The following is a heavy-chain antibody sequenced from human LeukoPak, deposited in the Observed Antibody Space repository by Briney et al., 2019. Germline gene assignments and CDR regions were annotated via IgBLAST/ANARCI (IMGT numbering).Heavy chain of an antibody. D-gene: IGHD2-15*01. Sequence: SVKVSCKASGGTFSSYAIGWVRQAPGQGLEWMGGIIPIFGTANYAQKFQGRVTITTDESTSTAYMELSSLRSEDTAVYYCARGAPDCSGGSCYRRDYYYYMDVWGKGTTVTVSS. CDR3: ARGAPDCSGGSCYRRDYYYYMDV. J-gene: IGHJ6*03. CDR2: IIPIFGTA. V-gene: IGHV1-69*05. CDR1: GGTFSSYA.